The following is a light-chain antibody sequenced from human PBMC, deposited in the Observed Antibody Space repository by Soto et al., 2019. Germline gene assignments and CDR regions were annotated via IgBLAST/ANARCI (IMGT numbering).Light chain of an antibody. CDR2: GAS. CDR3: QQYGTSST. J-gene: IGKJ1*01. CDR1: QSVSSSY. V-gene: IGKV3-20*01. Sequence: EIVLTQSPGTLSLSPGERATLSCRASQSVSSSYLAWYQQKSGQAPRLLIYGASSRAAGIPDRFSGSGSGTDFTLTISRLEPDDFAVYYCQQYGTSSTFGQGTKVEIK.